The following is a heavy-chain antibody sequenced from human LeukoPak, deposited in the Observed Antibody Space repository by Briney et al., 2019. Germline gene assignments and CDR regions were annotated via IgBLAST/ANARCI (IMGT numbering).Heavy chain of an antibody. CDR3: AREWVSGYYYGMDV. J-gene: IGHJ6*02. Sequence: ASVTVSFTLSGYTLTIYYMHWVRQAPGQGLEWMGIINPSGGSTSSAQKFQGRVTMTRDTSTSTVYMELSSLRSEDTAVYYCAREWVSGYYYGMDVWGQGTTVTVSS. V-gene: IGHV1-46*01. CDR1: GYTLTIYY. D-gene: IGHD1-26*01. CDR2: INPSGGST.